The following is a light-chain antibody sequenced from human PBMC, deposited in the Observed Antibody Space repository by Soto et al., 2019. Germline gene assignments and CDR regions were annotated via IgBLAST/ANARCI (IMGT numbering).Light chain of an antibody. J-gene: IGLJ2*01. CDR3: AEWDDSLNGPV. V-gene: IGLV1-44*01. CDR2: NNN. Sequence: QSVLTQPPSASGTPGQRVTISCSGSSSNIGSNTVNWYQQLPGTAPKLLIYNNNQRPSGVPDRFSGSKSGTSASLAISGLQSEDEADYYCAEWDDSLNGPVFGGGTKLTVL. CDR1: SSNIGSNT.